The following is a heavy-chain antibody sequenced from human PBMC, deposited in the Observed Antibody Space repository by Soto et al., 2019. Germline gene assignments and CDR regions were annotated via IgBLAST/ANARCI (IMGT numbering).Heavy chain of an antibody. D-gene: IGHD3-16*02. CDR1: GFTFSSYA. J-gene: IGHJ4*02. V-gene: IGHV3-23*01. Sequence: GGSLRLSCAASGFTFSSYAMSWVRQAPGKGLEWVSAISGSGGSTYYADSVKGRFTISRDNSKNTLYLQMNSLRAEDTAVYYCAKRHRISDYIWGSYRLPPEFDYWGQGTLVTVSS. CDR3: AKRHRISDYIWGSYRLPPEFDY. CDR2: ISGSGGST.